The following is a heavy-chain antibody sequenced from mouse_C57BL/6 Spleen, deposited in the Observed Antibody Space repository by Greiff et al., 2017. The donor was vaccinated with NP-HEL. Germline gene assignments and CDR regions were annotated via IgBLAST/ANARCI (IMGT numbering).Heavy chain of an antibody. V-gene: IGHV1-52*01. D-gene: IGHD1-1*01. CDR2: IDPSDSET. CDR3: ARRYGSSYRWYFDV. Sequence: QVQLQQPGAELVRPGSSVKLSCKASGYTFTSYWMHWVKQRPIQGLEWIGNIDPSDSETHYNQKFKDKATLTVDKSSSTAYMQISSLTSEDSAVYYCARRYGSSYRWYFDVWGTGTTVTVSS. CDR1: GYTFTSYW. J-gene: IGHJ1*03.